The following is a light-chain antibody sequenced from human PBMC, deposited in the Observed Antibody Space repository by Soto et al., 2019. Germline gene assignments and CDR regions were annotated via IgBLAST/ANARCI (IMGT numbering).Light chain of an antibody. Sequence: QSVPTQPASVSGSPGQSITISCTVTTSGVADYNFVSWYQQHPGKAPKLMIYDVTNRPSGVSNRFSASKSGNTASLTISGLQAEDEADYYCSSYTRTHTWVFGGGTKVTVL. CDR3: SSYTRTHTWV. J-gene: IGLJ3*02. CDR2: DVT. CDR1: TSGVADYNF. V-gene: IGLV2-14*01.